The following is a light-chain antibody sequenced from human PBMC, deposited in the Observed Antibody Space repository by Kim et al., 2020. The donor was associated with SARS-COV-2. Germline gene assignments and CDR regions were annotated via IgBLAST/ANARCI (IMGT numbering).Light chain of an antibody. Sequence: DIVLTQSPDSLTVSLGERATINCKSSQSIFYRSNSQNYLAWYQQKAGQPPKLLFYWASTRESGVPGRFSGSGSGTDFTLTINNLKAEDVALYYCQQYYSSPLTFGGGTKVDIK. J-gene: IGKJ4*01. V-gene: IGKV4-1*01. CDR1: QSIFYRSNSQNY. CDR2: WAS. CDR3: QQYYSSPLT.